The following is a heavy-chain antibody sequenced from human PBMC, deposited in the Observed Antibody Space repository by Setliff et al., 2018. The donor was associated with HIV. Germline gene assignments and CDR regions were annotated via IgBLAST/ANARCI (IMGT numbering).Heavy chain of an antibody. CDR2: ISSTGDT. CDR3: ARDRPRITMIVVGRDWYFDL. V-gene: IGHV3-23*01. CDR1: GFTFIDYA. Sequence: QPGGSLRPSCAASGFTFIDYAMSWVRQAPGKGLEWVSTISSTGDTDYADSLKGRFTISRDNAKNSLYLQMNSLRAEDTALYYCARDRPRITMIVVGRDWYFDLWGRGTLVTVSS. J-gene: IGHJ2*01. D-gene: IGHD3-22*01.